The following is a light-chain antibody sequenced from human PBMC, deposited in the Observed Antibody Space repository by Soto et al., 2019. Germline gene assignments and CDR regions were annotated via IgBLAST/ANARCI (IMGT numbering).Light chain of an antibody. V-gene: IGKV3-20*01. J-gene: IGKJ5*01. CDR2: GAS. Sequence: EIELTQSPGTLYLTPGESATLSCRVSQTTSPKYVAWYQQRRGLAPRLLVYGASKRAAGIPDRFRGSGSGSEFSLTISGLDPEEFAVYFCQQIGSSPPVIFGQGTRREIK. CDR3: QQIGSSPPVI. CDR1: QTTSPKY.